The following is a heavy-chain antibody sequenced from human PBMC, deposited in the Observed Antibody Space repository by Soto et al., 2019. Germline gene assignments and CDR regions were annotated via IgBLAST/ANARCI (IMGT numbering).Heavy chain of an antibody. J-gene: IGHJ4*01. D-gene: IGHD3-10*02. V-gene: IGHV3-48*02. CDR2: ITIRTGNV. Sequence: GGSLRLSCEASGFTISECSMNWVRQAPGKGLEWLAYITIRTGNVLYADSVRGRFTISADNAENSVILQMNSLRDEDSAVYFCVRDRDLYRDMFHADLWGQGTLVTVS. CDR1: GFTISECS. CDR3: VRDRDLYRDMFHADL.